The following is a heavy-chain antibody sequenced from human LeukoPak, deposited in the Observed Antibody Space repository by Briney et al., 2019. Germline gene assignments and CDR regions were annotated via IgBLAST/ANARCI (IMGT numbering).Heavy chain of an antibody. CDR1: GLNLRPYW. Sequence: GGSLRLSCGVTGLNLRPYWIHWVRRTRGRGLEWVARINGEGSRISYADCVRGRFTIPRDNAKNTAYLKMNSLRAEDTALYYCARDPGYYYYGMDGWGTGATVVVSS. J-gene: IGHJ6*04. CDR3: ARDPGYYYYGMDG. CDR2: INGEGSRI. V-gene: IGHV3-74*01.